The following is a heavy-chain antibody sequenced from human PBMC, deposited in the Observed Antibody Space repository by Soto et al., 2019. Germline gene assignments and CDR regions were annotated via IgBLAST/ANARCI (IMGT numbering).Heavy chain of an antibody. D-gene: IGHD3-3*01. CDR2: ISAYNGNT. J-gene: IGHJ5*02. CDR3: ASEPSRFLVGTNCFDP. Sequence: QVQLVQSGAEVKKPGASVKVSCKASGYTFTSYGISWVRLAPGQGLEWMGWISAYNGNTNYAQKLQGRVTMTTDTSTSTAYMELRSLRSDDTAVYYCASEPSRFLVGTNCFDPWGQGTLVTVSS. CDR1: GYTFTSYG. V-gene: IGHV1-18*01.